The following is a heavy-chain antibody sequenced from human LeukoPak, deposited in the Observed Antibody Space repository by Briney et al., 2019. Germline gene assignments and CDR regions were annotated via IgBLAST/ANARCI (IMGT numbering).Heavy chain of an antibody. CDR3: ATWGYCSGGSCYGNYYMDV. Sequence: SETLSLTCAVYGGSFSGYYWSWIRQPPGKGLEWIGEINHSGSTNYNPSLESRVTISVDTSKNQFSLKLSSVTAVDTAVYYCATWGYCSGGSCYGNYYMDVWGKGTTVTVSS. V-gene: IGHV4-34*01. D-gene: IGHD2-15*01. CDR1: GGSFSGYY. J-gene: IGHJ6*03. CDR2: INHSGST.